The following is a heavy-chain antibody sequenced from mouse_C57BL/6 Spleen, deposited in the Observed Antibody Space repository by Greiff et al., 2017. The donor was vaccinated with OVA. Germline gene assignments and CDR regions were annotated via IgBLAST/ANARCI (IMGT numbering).Heavy chain of an antibody. V-gene: IGHV1-69*01. D-gene: IGHD2-4*01. CDR2: IDPSDSYT. CDR1: GYTFTSYW. CDR3: ARRYDYGRYRYFDV. Sequence: QVQLQQPGAELVMPGASVKLSCKASGYTFTSYWMHWVKQRPGQGLEWIGEIDPSDSYTNYNQKFKGKSTLTVDKSSSTAYMQLSSLTSEDSAVYYCARRYDYGRYRYFDVWGTGTTVTVSS. J-gene: IGHJ1*03.